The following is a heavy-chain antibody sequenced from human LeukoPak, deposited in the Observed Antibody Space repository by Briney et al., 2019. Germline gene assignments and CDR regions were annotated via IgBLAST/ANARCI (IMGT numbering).Heavy chain of an antibody. V-gene: IGHV3-48*01. Sequence: GGSLRLSCAASGFTLSTYNMNWVRQAPGKGLEWVSNIGVSGSPIYYADSVRGRFTISRDSVKNALYLQMNSLRAEDTAVYYCARVGRAVSGTQLDHWGQGTLVTVSS. J-gene: IGHJ4*02. CDR1: GFTLSTYN. CDR2: IGVSGSPI. D-gene: IGHD6-19*01. CDR3: ARVGRAVSGTQLDH.